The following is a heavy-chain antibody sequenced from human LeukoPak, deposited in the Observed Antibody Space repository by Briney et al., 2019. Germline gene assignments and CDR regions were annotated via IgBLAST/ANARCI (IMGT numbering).Heavy chain of an antibody. CDR3: ARDPPITMVRGRHYGGDY. CDR1: GFTVSSNY. Sequence: GGSLRLSCAASGFTVSSNYMSWVRQAPGKGLEWVSVIYSGGSTYYADSVKGRFTISRDNSKNTLYLQMNSLRAEDTAVYYCARDPPITMVRGRHYGGDYWGQGTLVTVSS. J-gene: IGHJ4*02. V-gene: IGHV3-66*02. D-gene: IGHD3-10*01. CDR2: IYSGGST.